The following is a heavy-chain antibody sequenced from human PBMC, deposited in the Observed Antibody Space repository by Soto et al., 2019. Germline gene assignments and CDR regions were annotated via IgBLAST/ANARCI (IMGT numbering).Heavy chain of an antibody. Sequence: GASVKVSCKASGGTFSSYAISWVRQAPGQGLEWMGGVIPIFGTANYAQKFQGRVTITADESTSTAYMKLSSLRSEDTAVYYCARGGRDGYIRSAFDIWGQGTMVTVSS. D-gene: IGHD5-12*01. CDR1: GGTFSSYA. J-gene: IGHJ3*02. V-gene: IGHV1-69*13. CDR2: VIPIFGTA. CDR3: ARGGRDGYIRSAFDI.